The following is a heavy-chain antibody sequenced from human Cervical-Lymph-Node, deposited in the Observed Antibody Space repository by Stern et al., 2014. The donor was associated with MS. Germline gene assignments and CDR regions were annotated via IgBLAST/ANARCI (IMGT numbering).Heavy chain of an antibody. Sequence: QLQLQESGPGLVKPSQTLSLTCSVSGGSMRSGTYFWSWMRQPAGKELEWIGHIYTTGNTNYNPSRKSRVSISMDKSKGFFSLKFTSVTAADTAVYYCARALARWLENDYYSYYGMDVWGPGTTVTVSS. D-gene: IGHD5-24*01. CDR3: ARALARWLENDYYSYYGMDV. J-gene: IGHJ6*02. CDR1: GGSMRSGTYF. V-gene: IGHV4-61*02. CDR2: IYTTGNT.